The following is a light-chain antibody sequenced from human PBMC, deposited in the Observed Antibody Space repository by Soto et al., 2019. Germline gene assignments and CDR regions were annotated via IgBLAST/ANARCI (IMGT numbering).Light chain of an antibody. V-gene: IGLV2-14*01. CDR2: DVS. CDR3: SSYTTSRTLV. J-gene: IGLJ2*01. Sequence: QSALTQPASVSGSPGQSITISCTGTSSDVGAYTYVSWYRQHAGRAPQLMIYDVSNRPSGISNRFSGSKSDNTASLTISGLQADDEADYYCSSYTTSRTLVFGGGTKLTVL. CDR1: SSDVGAYTY.